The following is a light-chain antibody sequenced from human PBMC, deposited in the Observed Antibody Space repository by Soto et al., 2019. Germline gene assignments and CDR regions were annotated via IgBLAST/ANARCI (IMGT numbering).Light chain of an antibody. CDR1: QSISSW. CDR3: QQYNSYSWT. CDR2: DAS. J-gene: IGKJ1*01. V-gene: IGKV1-5*01. Sequence: DXLISQNPSTLSASVGDRVTITCRASQSISSWLAWYHQKPRKAPKLLIYDASSLESGVPSRFSGSGSGTEFTLTISSLQPDDFATYYCQQYNSYSWTFGQGTKV.